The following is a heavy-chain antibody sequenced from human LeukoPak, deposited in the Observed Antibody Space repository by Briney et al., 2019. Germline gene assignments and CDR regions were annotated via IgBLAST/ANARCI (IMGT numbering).Heavy chain of an antibody. Sequence: SETLSLTCAVSGGSISSSNWWSWVRQPPGKGLEWIGEIYHSGSTNYNPSLKSRVTISVDKSKNQFSLKLSSVTAADTAVYYCASVRQDYYDSSGYYRWGQGTLVTVSS. D-gene: IGHD3-22*01. CDR3: ASVRQDYYDSSGYYR. J-gene: IGHJ5*02. V-gene: IGHV4-4*02. CDR1: GGSISSSNW. CDR2: IYHSGST.